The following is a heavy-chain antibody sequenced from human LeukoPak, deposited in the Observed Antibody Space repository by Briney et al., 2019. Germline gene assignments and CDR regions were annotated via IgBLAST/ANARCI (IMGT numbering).Heavy chain of an antibody. CDR2: ISVGADST. Sequence: GGSLRLSCAASGFIFSNYAMTWVRQAPGKGLEWVSGISVGADSTYYADSVKGRFSIFRDNSKNTLYLQMNSLRVEDTAVYYCAKKAAVGNYYYYMDVWGKGTTVTVSS. CDR1: GFIFSNYA. V-gene: IGHV3-23*01. D-gene: IGHD6-13*01. CDR3: AKKAAVGNYYYYMDV. J-gene: IGHJ6*03.